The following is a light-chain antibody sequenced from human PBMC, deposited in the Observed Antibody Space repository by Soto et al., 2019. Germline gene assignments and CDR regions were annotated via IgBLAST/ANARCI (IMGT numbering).Light chain of an antibody. V-gene: IGLV2-23*01. Sequence: QSVLTQPAPLSGSPWQSITISCTWARSEIGRYNLVSWYQQHPGKAPKFMIHEGNKRPSGVSHRFSGSMSGNTASLTISGLQAEDEAVYYCCSFVGSGTFYVFGNGTKVTVL. CDR3: CSFVGSGTFYV. J-gene: IGLJ1*01. CDR1: RSEIGRYNL. CDR2: EGN.